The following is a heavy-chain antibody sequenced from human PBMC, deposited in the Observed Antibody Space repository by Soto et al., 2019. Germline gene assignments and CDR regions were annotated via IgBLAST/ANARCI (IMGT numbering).Heavy chain of an antibody. CDR1: GYTFTNFG. D-gene: IGHD2-2*01. J-gene: IGHJ5*02. Sequence: ASVKVSCKASGYTFTNFGVTWVRRAPGQGLEWMGWISAYTDTPNYAQKFQGRVTMTIDTSTSTAYMDLRSLTSDDTAVYYCARVIPGVEAWFDPCGQGPLVTASS. CDR2: ISAYTDTP. V-gene: IGHV1-18*01. CDR3: ARVIPGVEAWFDP.